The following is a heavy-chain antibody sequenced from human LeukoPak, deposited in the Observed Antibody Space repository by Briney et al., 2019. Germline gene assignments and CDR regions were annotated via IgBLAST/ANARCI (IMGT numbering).Heavy chain of an antibody. CDR2: IYYSGSP. V-gene: IGHV4-31*03. CDR3: ARRTRGDFYFDY. CDR1: GGSINSGGYY. J-gene: IGHJ4*02. Sequence: PSETLSLTCTVSGGSINSGGYYWSWIRQHPGKGLEWIGYIYYSGSPYYNPSLKSRVTISIDTSKNHLSLKLTSVTAADTAVYYCARRTRGDFYFDYWGQGTLVTVSS. D-gene: IGHD2-21*02.